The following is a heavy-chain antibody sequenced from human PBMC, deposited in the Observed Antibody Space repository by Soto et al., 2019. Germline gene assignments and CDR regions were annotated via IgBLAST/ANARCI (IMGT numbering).Heavy chain of an antibody. V-gene: IGHV4-39*01. D-gene: IGHD6-6*01. J-gene: IGHJ5*02. Sequence: QLQLQESGPGLVKPSETLSLTCTVSGGSISSSSYYWGWIRQPPGKGLEWIGSIYYSGSTYYNPSLKSRVTLPVGTSKNQFSLKLSSVTAADTAVYYCARLGLAARSGSFEPWFDPWGQGTLVTVSS. CDR2: IYYSGST. CDR3: ARLGLAARSGSFEPWFDP. CDR1: GGSISSSSYY.